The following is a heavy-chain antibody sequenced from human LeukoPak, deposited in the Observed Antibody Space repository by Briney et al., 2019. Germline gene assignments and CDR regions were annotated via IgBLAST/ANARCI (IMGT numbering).Heavy chain of an antibody. CDR2: INPNSGGT. J-gene: IGHJ4*02. V-gene: IGHV1-2*02. CDR1: GYTFTGYY. Sequence: GASVTVSCKASGYTFTGYYMHWVRQAPGQGLEWMGWINPNSGGTNYAQKFQGRVTMTRDTSISTAYMELSRLRSDDTAVYYCAREPPPHCGGDCYSETFDYWGKGTLVTVSS. CDR3: AREPPPHCGGDCYSETFDY. D-gene: IGHD2-21*02.